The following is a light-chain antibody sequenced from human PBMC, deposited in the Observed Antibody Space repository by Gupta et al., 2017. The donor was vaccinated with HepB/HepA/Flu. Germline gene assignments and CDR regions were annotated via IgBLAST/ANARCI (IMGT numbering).Light chain of an antibody. CDR1: QSVLYSSNNKNY. V-gene: IGKV4-1*01. CDR3: QQYYSTPYT. J-gene: IGKJ2*01. Sequence: DIGMTQSRYSLAVAMGESATLNCKSSQSVLYSSNNKNYLAWYQQKPVQPPKLLIYWASTRESGVPDLFSGSGSGTDFTLTISSLQAEDVAVYYCQQYYSTPYTFGQGTKLEIK. CDR2: WAS.